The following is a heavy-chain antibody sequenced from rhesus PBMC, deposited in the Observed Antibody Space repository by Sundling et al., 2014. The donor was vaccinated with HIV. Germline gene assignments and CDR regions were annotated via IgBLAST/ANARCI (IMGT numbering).Heavy chain of an antibody. J-gene: IGHJ4*01. CDR1: GGSISSSNW. D-gene: IGHD3-16*01. CDR3: ARVKSGSYSLRFDY. Sequence: QVQLQESGPAVVKPSETLSLTCAVSGGSISSSNWWTWIRQSPGKGLEWIGEINGNSGSTNYNPSLKSRVTISTDTSKAQFSLKLSSVTAADTAVYYCARVKSGSYSLRFDYWGQGVLVTVSS. CDR2: INGNSGST. V-gene: IGHV4-93*01.